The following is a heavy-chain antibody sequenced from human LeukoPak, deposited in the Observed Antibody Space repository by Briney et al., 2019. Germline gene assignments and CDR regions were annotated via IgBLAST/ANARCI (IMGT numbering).Heavy chain of an antibody. V-gene: IGHV4-59*12. D-gene: IGHD3-10*01. CDR1: GGSISSYY. J-gene: IGHJ4*02. Sequence: SETLSLTCTVSGGSISSYYWSWIRQPPGKGLEWIGYIYYSGSTNYNPSLKSRVTISVDASKNQFSLKLSSVTAADTAVYYCARGQRSKERRITMVRGNFDYWGQGTLVTVSS. CDR2: IYYSGST. CDR3: ARGQRSKERRITMVRGNFDY.